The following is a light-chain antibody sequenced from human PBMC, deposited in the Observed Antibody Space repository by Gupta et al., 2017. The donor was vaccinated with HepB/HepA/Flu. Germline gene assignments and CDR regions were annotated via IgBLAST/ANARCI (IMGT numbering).Light chain of an antibody. J-gene: IGKJ5*01. CDR2: WAS. Sequence: DIVMTQSPDSLAVSLAERATTNCKSSQSVLYSSNNKNYLAWYQQKPGQPPKLLIYWASTRESGVPDRFSGSGSGTDFTLTISSLQAEDVAVYYCQQYYSTPITFGQGTRLEIK. CDR3: QQYYSTPIT. CDR1: QSVLYSSNNKNY. V-gene: IGKV4-1*01.